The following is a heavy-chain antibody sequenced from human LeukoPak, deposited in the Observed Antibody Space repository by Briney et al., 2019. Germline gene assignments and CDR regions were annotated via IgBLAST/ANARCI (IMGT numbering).Heavy chain of an antibody. CDR2: IYTSGST. V-gene: IGHV4-61*02. CDR1: GGSISSGSYY. CDR3: ARGYSSGFGDDAFDI. Sequence: PSETLSLTCAVSGGSISSGSYYWSWIRQPAGKGLEWIGRIYTSGSTNYNPSLKSRVTISVDTSKNQFSLKLSSVTAADTAVYYCARGYSSGFGDDAFDIWGQGTMVTVSS. D-gene: IGHD6-19*01. J-gene: IGHJ3*02.